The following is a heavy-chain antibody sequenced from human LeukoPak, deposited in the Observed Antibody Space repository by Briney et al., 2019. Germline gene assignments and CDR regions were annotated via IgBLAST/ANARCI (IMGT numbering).Heavy chain of an antibody. V-gene: IGHV3-21*01. CDR2: ISSSSSYI. D-gene: IGHD3-3*01. Sequence: PGGSLRLSCAASGFTFSSYSMNWVRQAPGKGLEWVSSISSSSSYIYYADSVKGRFTISRDNAKNSLYLQMSSLRAEDTAVYYCASQDYDFWSGYSNWFDPWGQGTLVTVSS. J-gene: IGHJ5*02. CDR3: ASQDYDFWSGYSNWFDP. CDR1: GFTFSSYS.